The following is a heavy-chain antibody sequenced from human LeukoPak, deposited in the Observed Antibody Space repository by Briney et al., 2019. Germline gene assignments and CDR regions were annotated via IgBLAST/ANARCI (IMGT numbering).Heavy chain of an antibody. CDR1: GGSISSNGYY. V-gene: IGHV4-39*07. CDR2: IYYSGGT. J-gene: IGHJ4*02. D-gene: IGHD1-26*01. CDR3: AANGYYTIEY. Sequence: SETLSLTCTVSGGSISSNGYYWAWFRQPPGKGLEWIGSIYYSGGTYYNPSLKSRVTISVDKSKNQFSLNFNSMSAADSAVYYCAANGYYTIEYWGQGTLVTVSS.